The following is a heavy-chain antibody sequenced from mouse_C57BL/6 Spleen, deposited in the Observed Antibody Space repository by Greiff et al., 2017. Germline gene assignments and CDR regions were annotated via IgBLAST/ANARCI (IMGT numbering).Heavy chain of an antibody. J-gene: IGHJ3*01. Sequence: QVQLQQPGAELVKPGASVKVSCKASGYTFTSYWMHWVKQRPGQGLEWIGRIHPSDSDTNYNQKFKGKATLTVDKSSSTAYMQLSSLTSEDSAVYYCATPSYYDYDGGFAYWGQGTLVTVSA. D-gene: IGHD2-4*01. CDR2: IHPSDSDT. CDR1: GYTFTSYW. CDR3: ATPSYYDYDGGFAY. V-gene: IGHV1-74*01.